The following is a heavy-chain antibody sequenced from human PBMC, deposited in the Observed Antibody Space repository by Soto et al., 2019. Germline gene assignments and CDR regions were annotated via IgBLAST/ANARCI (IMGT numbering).Heavy chain of an antibody. V-gene: IGHV4-34*01. CDR2: INHSGST. Sequence: SETLSLTCAVYGGYFSGYYWSWIRQPPGKGLEWIGEINHSGSTNYNPSLKSRVTISVDTSKNQFSLKLSSVTAADTAVYYCARRSRLVQTNWGQGTLVTSPQ. D-gene: IGHD3-9*01. CDR3: ARRSRLVQTN. CDR1: GGYFSGYY. J-gene: IGHJ4*02.